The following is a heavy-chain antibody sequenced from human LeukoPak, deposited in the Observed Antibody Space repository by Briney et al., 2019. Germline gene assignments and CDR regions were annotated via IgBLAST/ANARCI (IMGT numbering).Heavy chain of an antibody. CDR3: AKEKRITFSGIIIIHDFFDY. Sequence: GGSLRLSCTASGFIFSTYDMHWVRQGPGKGLEWVAVISYDGSNKYYANSVKGRFTISRDNSKNTLYLQMNSLRAEDTAVYYCAKEKRITFSGIIIIHDFFDYWGRGTLVTVSS. CDR2: ISYDGSNK. D-gene: IGHD3-3*01. J-gene: IGHJ4*02. CDR1: GFIFSTYD. V-gene: IGHV3-30*18.